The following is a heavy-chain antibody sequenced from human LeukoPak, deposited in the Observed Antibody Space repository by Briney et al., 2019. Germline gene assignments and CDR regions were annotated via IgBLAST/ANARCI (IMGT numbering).Heavy chain of an antibody. CDR1: GTSFTTNA. D-gene: IGHD3-3*01. CDR2: INPSGGST. J-gene: IGHJ4*02. V-gene: IGHV1-46*01. CDR3: ARDSPYYDFWSGLDY. Sequence: ASVKVSCKASGTSFTTNAMHWVRQAPGQGLEWMGIINPSGGSTSYAQKFQGRVTMTRDTSTSTVYMELSSLRSEDTAVYYCARDSPYYDFWSGLDYWGQGTLVTVSS.